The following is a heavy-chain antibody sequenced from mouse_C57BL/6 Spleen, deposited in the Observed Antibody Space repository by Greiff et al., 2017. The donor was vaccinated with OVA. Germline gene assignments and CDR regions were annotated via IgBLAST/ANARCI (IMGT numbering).Heavy chain of an antibody. CDR2: IDPETGGT. CDR3: TRTTNTRSYVDV. Sequence: VQLQQSGAELVRPGASVTLSCKASGYTFTDYEMHWVKQTPVHGLEWIGAIDPETGGTAYNQKFKGKAILTADNSSSPAYLMLSSLTSEYSAVYYCTRTTNTRSYVDVWGTGTTVTVSS. CDR1: GYTFTDYE. J-gene: IGHJ1*03. V-gene: IGHV1-15*01. D-gene: IGHD5-1-1*01.